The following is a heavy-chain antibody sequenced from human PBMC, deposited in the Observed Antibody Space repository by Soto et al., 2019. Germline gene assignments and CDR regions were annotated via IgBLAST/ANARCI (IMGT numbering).Heavy chain of an antibody. D-gene: IGHD5-18*01. CDR2: IGTAGDT. CDR3: ARDHGYSYGHSYYYYGMDV. CDR1: GFTFSSYD. J-gene: IGHJ6*02. Sequence: EVQLVESGGGLVQPGGSLRLSCAASGFTFSSYDMHWVRQATGKGLEWVSAIGTAGDTYYPGSVKGRFTISRENAKNSLYLQMNSLRAEDTAVYYCARDHGYSYGHSYYYYGMDVWGQGTTVTVSS. V-gene: IGHV3-13*01.